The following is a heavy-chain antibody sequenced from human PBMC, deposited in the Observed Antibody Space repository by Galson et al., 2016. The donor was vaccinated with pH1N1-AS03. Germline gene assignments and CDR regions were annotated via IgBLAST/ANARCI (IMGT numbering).Heavy chain of an antibody. CDR2: IYASGNT. V-gene: IGHV4-4*07. Sequence: SETLSLTCTVSGVSITTYYWSWIRHPAGKGLEWVGRIYASGNTNYNPSLKSRVTMSVDTSKNQFSLRLTSVTAADTAVYFCARRPTGIDFWGQGSLVIVSS. CDR3: ARRPTGIDF. J-gene: IGHJ4*02. CDR1: GVSITTYY.